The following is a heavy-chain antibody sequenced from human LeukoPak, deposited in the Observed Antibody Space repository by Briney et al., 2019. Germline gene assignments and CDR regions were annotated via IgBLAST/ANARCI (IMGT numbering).Heavy chain of an antibody. Sequence: PGGSLRLSCAASGFTFSSYAMSWVRQAPGKGLEWVSAINCSGGSTYYADSVKGRFTISRDNSKNTLYLQMNSLRAEDTAVYYCAKGGHGRGFFEGDYVGYWGQGTLVTVSS. D-gene: IGHD3-10*01. CDR3: AKGGHGRGFFEGDYVGY. J-gene: IGHJ4*02. V-gene: IGHV3-23*01. CDR1: GFTFSSYA. CDR2: INCSGGST.